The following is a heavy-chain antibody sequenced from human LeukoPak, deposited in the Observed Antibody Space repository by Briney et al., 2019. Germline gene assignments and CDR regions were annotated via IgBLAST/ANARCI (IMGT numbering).Heavy chain of an antibody. D-gene: IGHD3-3*01. CDR1: GFTVSSNY. J-gene: IGHJ4*02. V-gene: IGHV3-53*01. CDR2: IYSGGST. CDR3: AKGDFWSGYYGY. Sequence: PGGSLRLSCAASGFTVSSNYMSWVRQAPGKGLEWVSVIYSGGSTYYADSVKGRFTISRDNAKNSLYLQMNSLRAEDTAVYYCAKGDFWSGYYGYWGQGTLVTVSS.